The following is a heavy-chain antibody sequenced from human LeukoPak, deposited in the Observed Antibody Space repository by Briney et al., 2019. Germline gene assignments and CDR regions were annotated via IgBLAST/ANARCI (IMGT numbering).Heavy chain of an antibody. J-gene: IGHJ5*02. D-gene: IGHD4-11*01. CDR3: ARDTDSNAMDS. V-gene: IGHV3-33*01. Sequence: GGSLRLSCAASGFTFSSYGMHWVRQAPGKGLERVAVIWYDGSNKYYADSVKGRFTISRDNSKNTLYLQMNSLRAEDTAVYYCARDTDSNAMDSWGQGTLVTVSS. CDR1: GFTFSSYG. CDR2: IWYDGSNK.